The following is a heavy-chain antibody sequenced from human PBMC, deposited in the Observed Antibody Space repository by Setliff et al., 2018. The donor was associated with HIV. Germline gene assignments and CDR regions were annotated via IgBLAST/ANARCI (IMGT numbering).Heavy chain of an antibody. D-gene: IGHD6-19*01. V-gene: IGHV3-72*01. CDR3: ANMQWASNAWYSFDY. CDR2: TKNQANGLTT. CDR1: GFSIGDHY. Sequence: GGSLRLSCVASGFSIGDHYMDWVRQAPGKGLEWVGRTKNQANGLTTEYAASVQGRFTISIDESKNSLFLQMNSLRAEDTAVYYCANMQWASNAWYSFDYWGQGALVTVSS. J-gene: IGHJ4*02.